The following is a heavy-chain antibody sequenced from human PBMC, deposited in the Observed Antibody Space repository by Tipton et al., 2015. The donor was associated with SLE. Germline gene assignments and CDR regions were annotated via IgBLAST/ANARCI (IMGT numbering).Heavy chain of an antibody. CDR2: IFTSGST. Sequence: TLSLTCTVSGGPISSGSYYWSWIRQPAGKGLEWIGRIFTSGSTYYNPSLKSRVTMSVDTSKNQFSLRLSSVTAADTAVYYCASPHHYYDFWSGSPPFDDWGQGTLVTVSS. V-gene: IGHV4-61*02. CDR1: GGPISSGSYY. CDR3: ASPHHYYDFWSGSPPFDD. J-gene: IGHJ4*02. D-gene: IGHD3-3*01.